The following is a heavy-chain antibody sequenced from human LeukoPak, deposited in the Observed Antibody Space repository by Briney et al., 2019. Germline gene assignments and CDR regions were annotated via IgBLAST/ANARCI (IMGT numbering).Heavy chain of an antibody. J-gene: IGHJ4*02. V-gene: IGHV3-48*03. D-gene: IGHD3-16*01. Sequence: GGSLRLSCVASGFTFETYHMNWVRQAPGKGLEWLSGITSGGGVIYYADSVKGRFTISRDDATISVFLQMSGLTVADTAVYYCARKRLADLGDDTSFGGTPFDSWGQGTLVIVSS. CDR2: ITSGGGVI. CDR1: GFTFETYH. CDR3: ARKRLADLGDDTSFGGTPFDS.